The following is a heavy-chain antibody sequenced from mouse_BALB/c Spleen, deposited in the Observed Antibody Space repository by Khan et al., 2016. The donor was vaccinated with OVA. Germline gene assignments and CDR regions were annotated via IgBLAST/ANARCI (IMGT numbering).Heavy chain of an antibody. CDR3: TRLAYYYDSEGFAY. D-gene: IGHD1-1*01. CDR2: VSTGGSYT. CDR1: GFTFSTYG. Sequence: EVQLVESGGDLVKPGGSLKLSCAASGFTFSTYGMSWVRQTPDRRLEWVATVSTGGSYTYYPDSVKGRFTISRDNSKNTLYLQMNSLKSDDTAILYCTRLAYYYDSEGFAYWGQGTLVTGSA. V-gene: IGHV5-6*01. J-gene: IGHJ3*01.